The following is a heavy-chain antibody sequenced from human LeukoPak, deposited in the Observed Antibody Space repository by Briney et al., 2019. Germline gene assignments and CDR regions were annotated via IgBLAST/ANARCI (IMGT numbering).Heavy chain of an antibody. D-gene: IGHD1-26*01. CDR3: ARDPSGLVGATDY. CDR1: GYTFTSYY. V-gene: IGHV1-46*01. J-gene: IGHJ4*02. CDR2: INPSGGST. Sequence: ASVKVSCKASGYTFTSYYMHWVRQAPGQGLEWMGIINPSGGSTSYAQKFQGRVTMTRDTSISTAYMELSRLRSDDTAVYYCARDPSGLVGATDYWGQGTLVTVSS.